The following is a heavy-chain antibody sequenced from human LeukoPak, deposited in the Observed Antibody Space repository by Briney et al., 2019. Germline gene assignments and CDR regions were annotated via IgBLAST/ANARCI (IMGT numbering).Heavy chain of an antibody. CDR2: MNPNSGNT. J-gene: IGHJ6*03. V-gene: IGHV1-8*03. CDR3: ARGQGFGGLYYMDV. CDR1: GYTFTGYY. Sequence: ASVKVSCKASGYTFTGYYMHWVRQAPGQGLEWMGWMNPNSGNTGYAQKFQGRVTITRNTSISTAYMELSSLRSEDTAVYYCARGQGFGGLYYMDVWGKGTTVTVSS. D-gene: IGHD3-10*01.